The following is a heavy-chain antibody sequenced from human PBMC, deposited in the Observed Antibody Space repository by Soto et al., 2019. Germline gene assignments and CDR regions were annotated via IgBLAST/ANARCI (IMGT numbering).Heavy chain of an antibody. CDR2: ISSSGSTI. D-gene: IGHD1-26*01. Sequence: GGSLRLSCAASGFTFSSYEMNWVRQAPGKGPEWVSYISSSGSTIYYADSVKGRFTISRDNAKNSLYLQMNSLRAEDTAVYYCAREGGSYPPYYYGMDVWGQGTTVTVSS. CDR1: GFTFSSYE. CDR3: AREGGSYPPYYYGMDV. V-gene: IGHV3-48*03. J-gene: IGHJ6*02.